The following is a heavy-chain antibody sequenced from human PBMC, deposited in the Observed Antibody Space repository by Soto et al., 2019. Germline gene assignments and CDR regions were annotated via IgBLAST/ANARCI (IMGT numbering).Heavy chain of an antibody. D-gene: IGHD6-19*01. J-gene: IGHJ4*02. CDR3: AHRQSSAYFDY. V-gene: IGHV2-5*02. Sequence: QITLKESGPTLVKPTQTLTLTCTFSGFSLSTSGVGVGWIRQPPGKALEWLAFTYWDDDKRYSPSLKSRLTXTXDTSKNQVVLTMTNVDPVDTATYYCAHRQSSAYFDYWGQGTLVTVSS. CDR2: TYWDDDK. CDR1: GFSLSTSGVG.